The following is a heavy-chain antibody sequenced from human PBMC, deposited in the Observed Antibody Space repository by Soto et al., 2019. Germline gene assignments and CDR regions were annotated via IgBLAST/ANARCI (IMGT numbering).Heavy chain of an antibody. Sequence: QITLKESGPTLVKPTQTLTLTCTFSGFSLSTSGVGVGWIRQPPGKALEWLALIYWDDDKRYSPSLKSRLTTTTATSKTQVVLTMTSLDPVDTATYYCAPSPRFDPWGQGILVTVSS. J-gene: IGHJ5*02. V-gene: IGHV2-5*02. CDR3: APSPRFDP. CDR1: GFSLSTSGVG. CDR2: IYWDDDK.